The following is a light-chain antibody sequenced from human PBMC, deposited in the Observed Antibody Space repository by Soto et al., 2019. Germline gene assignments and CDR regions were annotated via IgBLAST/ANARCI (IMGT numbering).Light chain of an antibody. CDR2: DAS. Sequence: EIVMTQSPATLSVSPGERATLSCRASRSVNSNLAWYQQKPGQAPRLLIYDASTRATGIPARFSGSGSGTEFTLTISSLQSEDFAVYYCQQYGNWPPITFGQGTKVEIK. J-gene: IGKJ1*01. V-gene: IGKV3-15*01. CDR1: RSVNSN. CDR3: QQYGNWPPIT.